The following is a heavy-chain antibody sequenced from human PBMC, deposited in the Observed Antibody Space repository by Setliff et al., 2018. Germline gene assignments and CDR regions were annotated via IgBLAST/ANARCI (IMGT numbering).Heavy chain of an antibody. CDR2: INPKTGGT. Sequence: GASVKVSCKASGYTFVGYYLHWVRQAPGQGLEWMGWINPKTGGTNYAQKFQGRVTMTRDASINTAYMELSRLRSDDTAVYYCARKDSSSSGVWFDPWGQGTLVTVSS. D-gene: IGHD6-6*01. J-gene: IGHJ5*02. CDR3: ARKDSSSSGVWFDP. CDR1: GYTFVGYY. V-gene: IGHV1-2*02.